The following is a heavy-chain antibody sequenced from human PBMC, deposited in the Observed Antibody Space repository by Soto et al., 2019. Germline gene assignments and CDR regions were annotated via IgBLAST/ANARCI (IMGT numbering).Heavy chain of an antibody. Sequence: GASVKVSCKASGYTFTSYGISWVRQAPGQGLEWMGWISAYNGNTNYAQKLQGRVTMTTDTSTSTAYMELRSLRSDDTAVYYCARVLYYDILTGPADYWGQGTLVTVSS. D-gene: IGHD3-9*01. CDR3: ARVLYYDILTGPADY. CDR2: ISAYNGNT. CDR1: GYTFTSYG. J-gene: IGHJ4*02. V-gene: IGHV1-18*01.